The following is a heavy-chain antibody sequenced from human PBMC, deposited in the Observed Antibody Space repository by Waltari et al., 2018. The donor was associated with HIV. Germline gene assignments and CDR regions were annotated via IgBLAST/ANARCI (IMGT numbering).Heavy chain of an antibody. D-gene: IGHD6-6*01. V-gene: IGHV4-34*01. CDR2: INHSGST. CDR3: ASARYGSSPNDY. Sequence: QVQLQQWGAGLLKPSETLSLTCSVYGGSFSGYYWSWTRQPPGQGLEWIGEINHSGSTNYNPSLKSRVTISVDTSKNQFSLKLSSVTAADTAVYYCASARYGSSPNDYWGQGTLVTVSS. J-gene: IGHJ4*02. CDR1: GGSFSGYY.